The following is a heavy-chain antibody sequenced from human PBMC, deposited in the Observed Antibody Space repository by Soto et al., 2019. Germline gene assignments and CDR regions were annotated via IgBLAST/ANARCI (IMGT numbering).Heavy chain of an antibody. J-gene: IGHJ5*02. V-gene: IGHV3-23*01. CDR3: VKNSGWFNT. Sequence: QLLQSGGGLVQPGGSLTLSCAASGFRFGTTDMSWVRQAPGEGLEWVSTIDGSGGITFYADSVKGRFTISRDNSRNTVYLQMNSLRGDDTALYYCVKNSGWFNTWGEGALVTDSS. D-gene: IGHD3-10*01. CDR2: IDGSGGIT. CDR1: GFRFGTTD.